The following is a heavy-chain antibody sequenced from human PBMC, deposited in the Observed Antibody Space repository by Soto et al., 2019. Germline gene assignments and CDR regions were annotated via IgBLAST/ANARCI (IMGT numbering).Heavy chain of an antibody. D-gene: IGHD4-17*01. Sequence: GSLRLSCAASGFTFSNAWMNWVRQAPGKGLEWVGRIKSKTDGGITDYAAPVKGRLTISRDDSKNTLYLQMNSLKTEDTAVYYCTTDLGAYGDYYYGMDVWGQGTTVTVSS. J-gene: IGHJ6*02. CDR2: IKSKTDGGIT. V-gene: IGHV3-15*07. CDR1: GFTFSNAW. CDR3: TTDLGAYGDYYYGMDV.